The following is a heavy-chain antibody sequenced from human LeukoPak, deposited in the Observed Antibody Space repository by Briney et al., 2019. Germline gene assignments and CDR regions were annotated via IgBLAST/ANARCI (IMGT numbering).Heavy chain of an antibody. Sequence: SETLSLTCTVSGGSISSYYWGWIRQPPGKGLEWIGYMSTSGSTNYNPSLMSRVTISLDTSKNQFSLKLNSVTAADTAVYYCARHRGYDRSGYYFVDAFDIWGQGTMVTVSS. CDR3: ARHRGYDRSGYYFVDAFDI. V-gene: IGHV4-4*09. J-gene: IGHJ3*02. CDR2: MSTSGST. D-gene: IGHD3-22*01. CDR1: GGSISSYY.